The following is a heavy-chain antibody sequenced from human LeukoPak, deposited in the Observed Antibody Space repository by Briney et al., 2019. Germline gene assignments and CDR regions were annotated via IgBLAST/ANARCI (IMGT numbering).Heavy chain of an antibody. V-gene: IGHV3-74*01. CDR1: GFNFSNYW. CDR3: ARDRGWGDYLFDY. CDR2: INSDGRSP. J-gene: IGHJ4*02. D-gene: IGHD4-17*01. Sequence: GGSLRLSCAASGFNFSNYWMHWVRQAAGKRLVWVSRINSDGRSPSHADSVKGRFTISRDHVKNTLYLQMNSLRAEDAAVYYCARDRGWGDYLFDYWGQGTLVTVSS.